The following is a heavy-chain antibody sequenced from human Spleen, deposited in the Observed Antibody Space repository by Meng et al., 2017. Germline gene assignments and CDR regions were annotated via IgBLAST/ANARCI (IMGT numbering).Heavy chain of an antibody. CDR1: GGSISSYY. D-gene: IGHD2-2*01. CDR2: IYTSGST. J-gene: IGHJ6*02. CDR3: ARGGGYCSSTSCYYYYGMDV. Sequence: GPLRLSCTVSGGSISSYYWSWIRQPAGKGLEWIGRIYTSGSTNFNPSLKSRVTMSVDTSKNQFSLKLSSVTAADTAVYYCARGGGYCSSTSCYYYYGMDVWGQGTTVTVSS. V-gene: IGHV4-4*07.